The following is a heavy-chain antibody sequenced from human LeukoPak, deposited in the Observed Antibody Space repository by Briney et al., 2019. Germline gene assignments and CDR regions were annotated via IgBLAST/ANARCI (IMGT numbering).Heavy chain of an antibody. CDR3: ARQVWSTGFLDY. V-gene: IGHV4-39*01. CDR2: IYYSGST. Sequence: SETLSLTCTVSGGSISSSSYYWGWIRQPPGKGLEWIESIYYSGSTYYNPSLKSRVTISVDTSKNQFSLKLTSVTAADTAVYYCARQVWSTGFLDYWGQGSLVTVSS. J-gene: IGHJ4*02. CDR1: GGSISSSSYY. D-gene: IGHD2-8*02.